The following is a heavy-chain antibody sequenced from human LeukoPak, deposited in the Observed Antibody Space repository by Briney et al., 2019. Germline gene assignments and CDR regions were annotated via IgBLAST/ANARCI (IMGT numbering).Heavy chain of an antibody. CDR3: ARGVGTLNYYYYYIDV. J-gene: IGHJ6*03. CDR1: GGSISSGGSY. Sequence: SETLSLTCTVSGGSISSGGSYWSWLRQPPGKGLEWIGYIYHSGSTYYNPSLKSRVTISVDRSKNQFSLKLTSVTAADTAVYYCARGVGTLNYYYYYIDVWGKGTTATVSS. CDR2: IYHSGST. V-gene: IGHV4-30-2*01. D-gene: IGHD3-10*01.